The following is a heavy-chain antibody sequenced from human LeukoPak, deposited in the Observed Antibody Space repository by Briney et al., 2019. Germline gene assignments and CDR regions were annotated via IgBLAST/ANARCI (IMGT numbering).Heavy chain of an antibody. V-gene: IGHV3-21*01. J-gene: IGHJ4*02. CDR2: ISSSSSYI. Sequence: GGSLRLSCAASGFTFSSYSMNWVRQAPGKGLEWVSSISSSSSYIYYADSVKGRFTISRDNAKNSLYLQMDSLRAEDTAVYYCARSIVVVPAARDYWGQGTLVTVSS. CDR1: GFTFSSYS. CDR3: ARSIVVVPAARDY. D-gene: IGHD2-2*01.